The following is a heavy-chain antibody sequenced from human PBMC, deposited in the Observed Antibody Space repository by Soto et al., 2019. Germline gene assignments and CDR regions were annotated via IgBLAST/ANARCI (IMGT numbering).Heavy chain of an antibody. CDR2: IYYSGST. CDR3: ARQRSGSSSSGWFDP. CDR1: GGSISSYY. J-gene: IGHJ5*02. Sequence: QVQLQESGPGLVKPSETLSLTCTVSGGSISSYYWSWIRQPPGKGLEWIGYIYYSGSTNYNPSLKSRVTISVDTSKNQFSLKLSSVTAADTAVYYCARQRSGSSSSGWFDPWGQGTLVTVS. D-gene: IGHD6-6*01. V-gene: IGHV4-59*08.